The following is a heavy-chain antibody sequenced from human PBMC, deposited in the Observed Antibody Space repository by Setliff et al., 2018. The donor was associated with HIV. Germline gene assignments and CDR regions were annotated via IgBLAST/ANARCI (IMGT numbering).Heavy chain of an antibody. CDR3: ARAPYVSGSFGWFDP. CDR2: MSYTGIN. CDR1: GGSISSSTYF. D-gene: IGHD3-10*01. V-gene: IGHV4-31*01. Sequence: SETLSLTCTVSGGSISSSTYFWNWFRQSPGKGLEWIGYMSYTGINNYNPSLKSLVTISLDTSKNQFSLKLTSVTAADTAVYYCARAPYVSGSFGWFDPWGQGTLVTVSS. J-gene: IGHJ5*02.